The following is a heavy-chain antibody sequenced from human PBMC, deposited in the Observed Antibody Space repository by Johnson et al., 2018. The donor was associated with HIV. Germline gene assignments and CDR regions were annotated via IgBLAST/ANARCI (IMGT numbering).Heavy chain of an antibody. Sequence: VQLVESGGGLVKPGGSLRLSCAASGFTFSSYDMHWVRQATGKGLEWVSGINWNGGSTGYADSVKGRFTISRDNAKNSLYLQMNSLRAEDTAVYYCARERIGYSSSGDAFDIWGQGTMVTVSS. D-gene: IGHD2-2*01. V-gene: IGHV3-20*04. CDR2: INWNGGST. CDR1: GFTFSSYD. J-gene: IGHJ3*02. CDR3: ARERIGYSSSGDAFDI.